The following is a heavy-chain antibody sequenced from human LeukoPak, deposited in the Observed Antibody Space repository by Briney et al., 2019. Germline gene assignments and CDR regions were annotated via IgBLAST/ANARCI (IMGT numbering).Heavy chain of an antibody. V-gene: IGHV1-8*02. CDR1: GYTFTGYY. Sequence: ASVKVSCKASGYTFTGYYMHWVRQATGQGLEWMGWMNPNSGNSGYAQRFQGRLTMTRNTSINTAYMELNSLRSDDTAVYYCAKIKLVAAIPDPWGQGTLVTVSS. J-gene: IGHJ5*02. D-gene: IGHD5-12*01. CDR2: MNPNSGNS. CDR3: AKIKLVAAIPDP.